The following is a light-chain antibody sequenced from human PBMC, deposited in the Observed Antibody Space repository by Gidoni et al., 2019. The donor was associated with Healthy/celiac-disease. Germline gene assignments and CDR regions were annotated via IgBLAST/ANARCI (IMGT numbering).Light chain of an antibody. Sequence: QSALTQPASVSGSPGQSITISCTGTSSDVGGYKYVSWYQQHPGKAPKRMIYEVSNRPSGVSNRFSGSKSGNTASLTISGLQAEDEADYYCSSYTSSSLDVFGTGTKVTVL. J-gene: IGLJ1*01. CDR2: EVS. CDR3: SSYTSSSLDV. V-gene: IGLV2-14*01. CDR1: SSDVGGYKY.